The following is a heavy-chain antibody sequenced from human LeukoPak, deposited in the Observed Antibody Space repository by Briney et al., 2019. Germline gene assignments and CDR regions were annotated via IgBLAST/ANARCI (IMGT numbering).Heavy chain of an antibody. CDR2: IKQDGSEK. D-gene: IGHD6-13*01. V-gene: IGHV3-7*01. CDR1: GFTFSSYW. J-gene: IGHJ5*02. Sequence: GGSLRLSCEASGFTFSSYWMSWVRQAPGKGLEWVANIKQDGSEKYYVDSVKGRFTISRDNAKNSLYLQMNSLRAEDTAVYYCARVYSSSWYGDWFDPWGQGTLVTVSS. CDR3: ARVYSSSWYGDWFDP.